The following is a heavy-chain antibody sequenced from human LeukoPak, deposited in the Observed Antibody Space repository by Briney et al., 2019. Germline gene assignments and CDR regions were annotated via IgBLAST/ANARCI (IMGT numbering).Heavy chain of an antibody. CDR3: ARVGIVVVPAAIPDLIDY. D-gene: IGHD2-2*01. Sequence: PGGSLGLSCAASGFTFSDYYMSWIRQAPGKGLEWVSYISSSGSTIYYADSVKGRFTISRDNAKNSLYLQMNSLRAEDTAVYYCARVGIVVVPAAIPDLIDYWGQGTLVTVSS. J-gene: IGHJ4*02. CDR2: ISSSGSTI. V-gene: IGHV3-11*04. CDR1: GFTFSDYY.